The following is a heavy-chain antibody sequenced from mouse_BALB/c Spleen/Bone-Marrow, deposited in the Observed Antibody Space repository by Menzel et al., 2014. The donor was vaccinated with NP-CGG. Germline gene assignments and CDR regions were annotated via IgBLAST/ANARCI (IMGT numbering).Heavy chain of an antibody. Sequence: VQLKQSGPSLVKPSQTLSLTCSVTGDSIXSGYWNWIRKFPGNKLEYMGYISYSGSTYYSPSLKSRISITRDTSKNQYYLQLNSVTTGDTATYYCATYDGYYFDYWGQGTTLTVSS. V-gene: IGHV3-8*02. CDR2: ISYSGST. CDR3: ATYDGYYFDY. CDR1: GDSIXSGY. J-gene: IGHJ2*01. D-gene: IGHD2-3*01.